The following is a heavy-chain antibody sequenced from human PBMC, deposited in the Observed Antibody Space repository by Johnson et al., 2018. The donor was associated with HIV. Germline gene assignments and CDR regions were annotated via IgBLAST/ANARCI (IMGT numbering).Heavy chain of an antibody. CDR2: ISGSGGST. Sequence: VQLVESGGGLVQPGGSLRLSCAASGFTFSSYAMSWVRQAPGKGLEWVSAISGSGGSTYYADSVKGRFTISRDNSKNTLYLQMNSLRAEDTAVYYCANTFPLTAAGFPLNAFDIWGQGTMVTVSS. D-gene: IGHD6-13*01. CDR1: GFTFSSYA. CDR3: ANTFPLTAAGFPLNAFDI. V-gene: IGHV3-23*04. J-gene: IGHJ3*02.